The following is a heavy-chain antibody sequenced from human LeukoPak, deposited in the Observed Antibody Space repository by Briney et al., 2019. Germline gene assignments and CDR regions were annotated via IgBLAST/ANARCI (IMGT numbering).Heavy chain of an antibody. CDR3: AKADRSDYAILTGLDY. Sequence: GGSLRLSCAASGFTFDDYAMHWVRQAPGKGLEWVSGISWNSGSIGYADSVKGRFTISRDNAKNSLYLQMNSLRAEDMALYYCAKADRSDYAILTGLDYWGQGTLVTVSS. D-gene: IGHD3-9*01. V-gene: IGHV3-9*03. J-gene: IGHJ4*02. CDR1: GFTFDDYA. CDR2: ISWNSGSI.